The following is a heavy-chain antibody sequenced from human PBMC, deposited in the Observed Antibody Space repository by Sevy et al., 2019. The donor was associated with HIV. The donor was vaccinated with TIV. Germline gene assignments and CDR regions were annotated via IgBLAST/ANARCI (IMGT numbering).Heavy chain of an antibody. D-gene: IGHD6-13*01. V-gene: IGHV4-59*01. CDR3: ARERQLVLDY. CDR2: IYYSGST. CDR1: GGSISSYY. J-gene: IGHJ4*02. Sequence: SETLSLTCTVSGGSISSYYWSWIRQPPGKGLEWIGYIYYSGSTNYNPSLKSRVTISVDTSKNQFSLKLSSVTAADTAVYYCARERQLVLDYWGQGTRVTVSS.